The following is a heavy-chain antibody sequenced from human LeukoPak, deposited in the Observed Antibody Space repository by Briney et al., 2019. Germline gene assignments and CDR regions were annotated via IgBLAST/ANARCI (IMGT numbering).Heavy chain of an antibody. CDR3: ARYCSSTSCYTGAFDI. V-gene: IGHV4-28*06. J-gene: IGHJ3*02. Sequence: PSETLSLTCAVSGYSISSSNWWGWIRQPPGKGLEWIGYIYYSGSTNYNPSLKSRVTMSVDTSKNQFSLKLSSVTALDTAVYYCARYCSSTSCYTGAFDIWGQGTMVTVSS. D-gene: IGHD2-2*02. CDR1: GYSISSSNW. CDR2: IYYSGST.